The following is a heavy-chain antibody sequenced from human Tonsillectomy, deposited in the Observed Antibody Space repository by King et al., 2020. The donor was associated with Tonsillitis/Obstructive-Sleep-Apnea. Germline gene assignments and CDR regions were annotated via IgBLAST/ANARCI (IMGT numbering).Heavy chain of an antibody. CDR2: ISGSGGRT. D-gene: IGHD2-2*01. Sequence: VQLVESGGGLVQPGGSLRLSCADSGLTFSSYAMSWVRQAPGQGLEWVSGISGSGGRTYYADSVKGRFTISRDNSKNTLYLQMNSLRAEDTAVYFCAKGAVYCSSTSCYYYYMDVWGKGTTVTVSS. CDR3: AKGAVYCSSTSCYYYYMDV. V-gene: IGHV3-23*04. J-gene: IGHJ6*03. CDR1: GLTFSSYA.